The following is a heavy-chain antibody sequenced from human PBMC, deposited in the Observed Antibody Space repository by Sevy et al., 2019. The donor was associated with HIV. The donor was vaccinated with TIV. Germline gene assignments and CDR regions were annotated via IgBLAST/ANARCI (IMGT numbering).Heavy chain of an antibody. CDR3: ARGKGGSFGVVVGQFDS. Sequence: ASVKVSCKASGYSFTNYAIHWVRQAPGQGLEWMGWIKTDNGNTKYSQRFQGRVTITRDTSATTAYMEMSSLRYDDTALYVCARGKGGSFGVVVGQFDSWGQGTLVTVSS. V-gene: IGHV1-3*04. J-gene: IGHJ4*02. CDR2: IKTDNGNT. D-gene: IGHD3-3*01. CDR1: GYSFTNYA.